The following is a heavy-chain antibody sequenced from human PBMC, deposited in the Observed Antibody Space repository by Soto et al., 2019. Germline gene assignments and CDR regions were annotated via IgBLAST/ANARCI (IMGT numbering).Heavy chain of an antibody. CDR2: ISYDGSTK. V-gene: IGHV3-30-3*01. Sequence: GGSLRLSCAASGFTFSAYAMHWVRQAPGKWLEWLAVISYDGSTKFYADTVKGRFTISRGNSKNTLYLQMNSLRAEDSGIYYCARDGGECSRTSCYNEIPPAWFGPWGQGALVTVSS. D-gene: IGHD2-2*02. CDR3: ARDGGECSRTSCYNEIPPAWFGP. J-gene: IGHJ5*02. CDR1: GFTFSAYA.